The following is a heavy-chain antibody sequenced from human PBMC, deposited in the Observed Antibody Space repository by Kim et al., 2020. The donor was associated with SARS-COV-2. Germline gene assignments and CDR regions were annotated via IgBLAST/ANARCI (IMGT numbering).Heavy chain of an antibody. CDR3: TTEAGYSSSWYGGD. D-gene: IGHD6-13*01. Sequence: APWKGRVTISREDSKNTLYLQMNSLKTEDTAVYYCTTEAGYSSSWYGGDWGQGTLVTVSS. V-gene: IGHV3-15*01. J-gene: IGHJ4*02.